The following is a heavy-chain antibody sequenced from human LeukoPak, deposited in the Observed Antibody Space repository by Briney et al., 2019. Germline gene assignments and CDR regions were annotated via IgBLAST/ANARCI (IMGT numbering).Heavy chain of an antibody. CDR3: AKDLVEAVAAKGDNWFDP. V-gene: IGHV3-48*03. D-gene: IGHD6-19*01. Sequence: GGSLRLSCAASGFTFSSYEMNWVRQAPGKGLEWVSYISSSGSTIYYADSVKGRFTISRDNSKNTLYLQMNSLRAEDTAVYYCAKDLVEAVAAKGDNWFDPWGQGTLVTVSS. CDR1: GFTFSSYE. J-gene: IGHJ5*02. CDR2: ISSSGSTI.